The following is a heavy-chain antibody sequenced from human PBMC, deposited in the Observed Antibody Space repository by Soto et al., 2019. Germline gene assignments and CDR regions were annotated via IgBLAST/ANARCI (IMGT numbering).Heavy chain of an antibody. Sequence: GGSLRLSCAASGFIFNRYTMTWVRQAPGKGLEWVASIGVNVGHIFYADSVQGRATISRDDARNTLYLQMDNVKAEDTAVYYCAKWQQLQWGQGTLVTVSS. V-gene: IGHV3-21*06. CDR3: AKWQQLQ. CDR1: GFIFNRYT. D-gene: IGHD6-13*01. J-gene: IGHJ4*02. CDR2: IGVNVGHI.